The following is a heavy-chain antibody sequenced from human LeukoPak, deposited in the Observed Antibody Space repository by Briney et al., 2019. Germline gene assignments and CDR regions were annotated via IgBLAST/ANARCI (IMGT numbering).Heavy chain of an antibody. CDR3: ANKLTGTLFDY. V-gene: IGHV3-23*01. J-gene: IGHJ4*02. CDR2: ISGSGGST. Sequence: QPGRSLRLSCAASGFTFSSQAMSWVRLAPGKGLEWVSDISGSGGSTYYADSVKGRFTISRDNSKNTLYLQMNSLRAEDTAVYYCANKLTGTLFDYWGQGTLVTVSS. CDR1: GFTFSSQA. D-gene: IGHD7-27*01.